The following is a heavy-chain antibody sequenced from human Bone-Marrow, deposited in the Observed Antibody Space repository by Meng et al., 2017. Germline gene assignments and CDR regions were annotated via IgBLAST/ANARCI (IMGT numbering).Heavy chain of an antibody. Sequence: GESLKISCAASGFTFSSYWMHWVRQAPGKGLVWVSRINSDGSSTTYADSVMGRFTISRDNAKNTLYLQMNSLRAEDTAVYYCARPRSSGWVNDALDIWGQGTMVTVSS. CDR3: ARPRSSGWVNDALDI. D-gene: IGHD6-19*01. J-gene: IGHJ3*02. CDR2: INSDGSST. CDR1: GFTFSSYW. V-gene: IGHV3-74*01.